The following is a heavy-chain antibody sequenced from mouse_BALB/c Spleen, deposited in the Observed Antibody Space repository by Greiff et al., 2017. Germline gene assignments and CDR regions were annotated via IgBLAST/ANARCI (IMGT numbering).Heavy chain of an antibody. D-gene: IGHD3-3*01. Sequence: VQLQQPGAELVKPGASVKMSCKASGYTFTSYWMHWVKQMPGQGLEWIGVIDPSDSYTSYNQKFKGKATLTVDTSSSTAYMQLSSLTSEDSAVYYCTRWVGQDAMDYWGQGTSVTVSS. CDR3: TRWVGQDAMDY. J-gene: IGHJ4*01. CDR1: GYTFTSYW. V-gene: IGHV1S127*01. CDR2: IDPSDSYT.